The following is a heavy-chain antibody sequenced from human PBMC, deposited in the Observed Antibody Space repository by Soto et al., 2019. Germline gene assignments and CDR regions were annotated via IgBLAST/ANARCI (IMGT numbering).Heavy chain of an antibody. V-gene: IGHV2-5*02. D-gene: IGHD5-18*01. CDR1: GFSLSTRGVG. J-gene: IGHJ4*02. Sequence: QITLKESGPTLVKPTQTLTLTCTFSGFSLSTRGVGVGWFRQPPGKALEWLALIYWDDDEGYSPSLKSRLTITNDTSKNPVVLTIPTIDPVDTATYYCAQRPRGYSYHFESWGQGPLVTLSS. CDR3: AQRPRGYSYHFES. CDR2: IYWDDDE.